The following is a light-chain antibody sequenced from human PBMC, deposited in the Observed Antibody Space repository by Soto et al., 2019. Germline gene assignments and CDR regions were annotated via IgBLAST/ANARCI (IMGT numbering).Light chain of an antibody. CDR1: QSIRTY. V-gene: IGKV3-15*01. CDR3: QQYNEWPPEFT. J-gene: IGKJ3*01. CDR2: DVY. Sequence: EIVLTQSPATLSVSPGESATLSCRASQSIRTYLAWYQLKPGQAPRLLMYDVYTMATGIPARFSGSGSGTDFTLTSSSLQSEDVEVYYCQQYNEWPPEFTFGPGTKVDMK.